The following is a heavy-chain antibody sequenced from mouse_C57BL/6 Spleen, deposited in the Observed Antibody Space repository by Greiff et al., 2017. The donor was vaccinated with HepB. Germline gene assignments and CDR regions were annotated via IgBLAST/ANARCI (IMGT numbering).Heavy chain of an antibody. J-gene: IGHJ4*01. CDR3: ARHGGNYDAMDY. D-gene: IGHD2-1*01. V-gene: IGHV2-6-1*01. CDR1: GFSLTSYG. Sequence: QVQLKESGPGLVAPSQSLSITCTVSGFSLTSYGVHWVRQPPGKGLEWLVVIWSDGSTTYNSALKSRLSISKDNSKSQVFLKLNSIQTDDTAMYYCARHGGNYDAMDYWGQGTSVTVSS. CDR2: IWSDGST.